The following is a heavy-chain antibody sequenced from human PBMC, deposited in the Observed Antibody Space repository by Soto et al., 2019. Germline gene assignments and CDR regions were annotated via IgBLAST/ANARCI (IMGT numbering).Heavy chain of an antibody. D-gene: IGHD6-19*01. J-gene: IGHJ4*02. Sequence: SETLSLTCAVSGGSISSGGYSWSWIRQPPGKGLEWIGYFYHSGSAYYNPSLKSRVTMSVDTSKNQFSLKLTSVSAADTAVYYCASGGWYVDYWGQGIMVTVSS. CDR3: ASGGWYVDY. V-gene: IGHV4-30-2*02. CDR2: FYHSGSA. CDR1: GGSISSGGYS.